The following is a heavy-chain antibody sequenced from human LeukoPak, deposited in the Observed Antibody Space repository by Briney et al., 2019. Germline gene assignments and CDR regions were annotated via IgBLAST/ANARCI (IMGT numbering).Heavy chain of an antibody. J-gene: IGHJ3*02. V-gene: IGHV1-69*13. CDR1: GGTFNNFA. Sequence: SVKVACKASGGTFNNFAICWVRQAPGQGLEWMGGIFPVFGTSTYAQKFQGRVTITADESTRTAHMELSSLRSDDTAVYYCARGPHTSSWYKHAFDIWAQGTMVTVSS. D-gene: IGHD6-13*01. CDR2: IFPVFGTS. CDR3: ARGPHTSSWYKHAFDI.